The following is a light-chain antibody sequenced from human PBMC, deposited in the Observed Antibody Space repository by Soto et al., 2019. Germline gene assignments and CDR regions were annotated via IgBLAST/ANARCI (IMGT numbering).Light chain of an antibody. J-gene: IGKJ1*01. Sequence: DIQMTQSPPTLSASVGDRVTITCRASQSIRHYLAWYQQMPGKAPKLLIYGASTLQSGVPSRFSGRGSGTEFTLTICSLQPDDFGTYFCQHHNSYSQTFGQGTKVEIK. CDR3: QHHNSYSQT. CDR1: QSIRHY. V-gene: IGKV1-5*01. CDR2: GAS.